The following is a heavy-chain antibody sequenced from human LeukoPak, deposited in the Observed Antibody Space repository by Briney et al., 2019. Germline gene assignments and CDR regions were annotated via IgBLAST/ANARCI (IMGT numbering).Heavy chain of an antibody. D-gene: IGHD6-13*01. CDR3: ARDFLGHLFSSSSVRYIDY. CDR2: IGGSGGNT. Sequence: PGGSLRLSCAASGFTFSSYAMSWVRQAPGKGLEWVSGIGGSGGNTYYADSVKGRFTISRDNAKNSLYLQMNSLRAEDTAVYYCARDFLGHLFSSSSVRYIDYWGQGTLVTVSS. CDR1: GFTFSSYA. J-gene: IGHJ4*02. V-gene: IGHV3-23*01.